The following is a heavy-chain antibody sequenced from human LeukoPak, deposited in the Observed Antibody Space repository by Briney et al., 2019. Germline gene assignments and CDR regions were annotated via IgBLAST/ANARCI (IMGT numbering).Heavy chain of an antibody. J-gene: IGHJ4*02. D-gene: IGHD2-15*01. V-gene: IGHV4-30-4*01. CDR1: GGSISSGDYY. CDR2: IYYSGST. Sequence: SETLSLTCTVSGGSISSGDYYWSWIRQPPGKGLEWIGYIYYSGSTYYNPSLKSRVTISVDTSKNQFSLKLSSVTAADTAVYYRATANFDCSGGSCYSYYFDYWGQGTLVTVSS. CDR3: ATANFDCSGGSCYSYYFDY.